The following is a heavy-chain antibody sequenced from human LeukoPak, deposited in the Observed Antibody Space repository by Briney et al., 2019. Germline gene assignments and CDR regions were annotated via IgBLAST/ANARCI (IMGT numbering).Heavy chain of an antibody. CDR3: ATATYYDFWSGYNS. D-gene: IGHD3-3*01. CDR1: GYTFTDYY. J-gene: IGHJ4*02. Sequence: ASVKVSCKVSGYTFTDYYMHWVQQAPGKGLEWMGLVDPEDGETIYAEKFQGRVTITADTSTDTAYMELSSLRSEDTAVYYCATATYYDFWSGYNSWGQGTLVTVSS. V-gene: IGHV1-69-2*01. CDR2: VDPEDGET.